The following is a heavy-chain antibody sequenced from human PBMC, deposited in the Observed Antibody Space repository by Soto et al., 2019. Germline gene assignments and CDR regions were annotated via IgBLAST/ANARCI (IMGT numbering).Heavy chain of an antibody. CDR2: IYYSGST. CDR3: ARDFCSGGSCYRYYFDY. CDR1: GGSISSYY. J-gene: IGHJ4*02. D-gene: IGHD2-15*01. Sequence: QVQLQESGPGLVKPSETLSLTCTVSGGSISSYYWSWIRQPPGKGLEWIGYIYYSGSTNYNPSLKSRVTISVDTSKNQFSLKLSSVTAADTAVYYCARDFCSGGSCYRYYFDYWGQGTLVTVSS. V-gene: IGHV4-59*01.